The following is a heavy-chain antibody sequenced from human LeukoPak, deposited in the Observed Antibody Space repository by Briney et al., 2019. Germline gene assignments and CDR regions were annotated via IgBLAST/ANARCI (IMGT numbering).Heavy chain of an antibody. CDR3: ARGGGSYGPRIDY. Sequence: GGSLRLSCAASGFSFSNYWMHWVRQAPGKGLVWVSRINSDGSSTTYADSVKGRFTISRDNAKNTLYLQMNSLRAEDTAVYYCARGGGSYGPRIDYWGQGTLVTVSS. D-gene: IGHD5-18*01. J-gene: IGHJ4*02. V-gene: IGHV3-74*01. CDR1: GFSFSNYW. CDR2: INSDGSST.